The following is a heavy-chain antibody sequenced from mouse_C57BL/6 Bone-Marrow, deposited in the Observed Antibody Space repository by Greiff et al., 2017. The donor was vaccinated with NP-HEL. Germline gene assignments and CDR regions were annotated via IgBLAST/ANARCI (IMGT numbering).Heavy chain of an antibody. V-gene: IGHV5-9-1*02. Sequence: EVQLVESGEGLVKPGGSLKLSCAASGFTFSSYAMSWVRQTPEKRLEWVAYISSGGDYIYYADTVKGRFTISRDNARNTLYLQMSSLKSEDTAMYYCTSYDGYYYWYFDVWGTGTTVTVSS. CDR2: ISSGGDYI. CDR3: TSYDGYYYWYFDV. J-gene: IGHJ1*03. D-gene: IGHD2-3*01. CDR1: GFTFSSYA.